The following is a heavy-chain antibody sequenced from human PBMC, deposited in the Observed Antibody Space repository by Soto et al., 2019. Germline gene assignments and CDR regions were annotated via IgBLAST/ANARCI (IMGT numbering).Heavy chain of an antibody. Sequence: EVQLVESGGGLVQPGGSLRLSCAASGFTFSKYWMSWVRQAPGKGLEWVANIKQDGSEKYYVGSVKGRFTISRDNAKNSLYLQMNSLRADDTAVYYCVMGSYPFDYWGQGTLVTVSS. CDR1: GFTFSKYW. CDR3: VMGSYPFDY. J-gene: IGHJ4*02. CDR2: IKQDGSEK. D-gene: IGHD1-26*01. V-gene: IGHV3-7*01.